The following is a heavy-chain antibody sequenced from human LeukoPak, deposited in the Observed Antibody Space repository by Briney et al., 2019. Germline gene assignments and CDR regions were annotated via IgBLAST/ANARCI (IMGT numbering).Heavy chain of an antibody. V-gene: IGHV3-49*04. Sequence: PGGSLRLSCAASGFTFSSYAMNWVRQAPGKGLEWVGFIRSKAHGGTADYATSVKGRFTISRDDSKTIAYLQMDSLKTEDTAVYYCSRAHSTGWLGINDYWGQGALVTVSS. CDR1: GFTFSSYA. J-gene: IGHJ4*02. D-gene: IGHD6-19*01. CDR3: SRAHSTGWLGINDY. CDR2: IRSKAHGGTA.